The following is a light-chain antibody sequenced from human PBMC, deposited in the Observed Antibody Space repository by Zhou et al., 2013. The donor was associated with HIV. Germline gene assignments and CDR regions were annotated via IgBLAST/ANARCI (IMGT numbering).Light chain of an antibody. V-gene: IGKV1-39*01. CDR1: QSISSY. J-gene: IGKJ2*01. CDR2: AAF. Sequence: DIQMTQSPSSLSASVGDRVTITCRASQSISSYLNWYQQTPGKAPKLLVYAAFSLQSGVPSRFGGSGSGTDFTLTISSLQPEDFATYYCQQSHNTPHTFGQGTKLEIK. CDR3: QQSHNTPHT.